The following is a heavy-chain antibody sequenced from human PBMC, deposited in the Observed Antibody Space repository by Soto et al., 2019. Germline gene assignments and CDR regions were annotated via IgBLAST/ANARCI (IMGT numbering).Heavy chain of an antibody. V-gene: IGHV4-4*07. J-gene: IGHJ6*02. CDR1: GGSISSYY. CDR3: ARGVVVRPKGYGMDV. CDR2: IYTSGST. Sequence: QVQLQESGPGLVKPSETLSLTCTVSGGSISSYYWSWIRQPAGKGLEWIGRIYTSGSTNYNPSLNSRVTMSVDTSKNQCSLELSSVTAADPAVYYCARGVVVRPKGYGMDVWGQGTTVTVSS. D-gene: IGHD2-15*01.